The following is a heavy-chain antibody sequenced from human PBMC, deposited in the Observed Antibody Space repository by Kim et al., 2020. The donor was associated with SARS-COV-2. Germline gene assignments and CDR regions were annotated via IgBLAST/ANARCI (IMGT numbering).Heavy chain of an antibody. CDR3: ARDRGAEGLKFRSFSGYYGMDV. D-gene: IGHD3-10*01. CDR1: GYTFTSYY. V-gene: IGHV1-46*01. J-gene: IGHJ6*02. CDR2: INPSGGST. Sequence: ASVKVSCKASGYTFTSYYMHWVRQAPGQGLEWMGIINPSGGSTTYAQKFQGRVTMTRDTSTSTAYMDLSSLRSEDTAVYYCARDRGAEGLKFRSFSGYYGMDVWGQGTTVTVSS.